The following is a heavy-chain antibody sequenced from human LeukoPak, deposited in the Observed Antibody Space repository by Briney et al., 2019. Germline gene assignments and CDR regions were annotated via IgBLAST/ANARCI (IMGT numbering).Heavy chain of an antibody. J-gene: IGHJ1*01. CDR1: GFTFSTYW. CDR3: ARAPSEIGGYYPEYFRL. D-gene: IGHD3-22*01. V-gene: IGHV3-74*01. CDR2: IKSDGGT. Sequence: GGSLRLSCAASGFTFSTYWMHWVRQAPGKGLVWVSRIKSDGGTNYADSVKGRFTISRDNAKKTVSLQMNSLRPEDTGVYYCARAPSEIGGYYPEYFRLWGQGTLVTVSS.